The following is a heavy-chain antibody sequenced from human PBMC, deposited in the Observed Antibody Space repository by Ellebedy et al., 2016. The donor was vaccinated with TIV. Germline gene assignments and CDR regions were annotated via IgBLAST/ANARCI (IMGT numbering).Heavy chain of an antibody. CDR1: GFTFSSYW. V-gene: IGHV3-30*01. CDR3: ARDMVLELGVGDPYYYYYGMDV. Sequence: GESLKISCAASGFTFSSYWMSWVRQAPGKGLEWVAVISYDGSNKYYADSVKGRFTISRDNSKNTLYLQMNSLRAEDTAVYYCARDMVLELGVGDPYYYYYGMDVWGQGTTVTVSS. D-gene: IGHD4/OR15-4a*01. CDR2: ISYDGSNK. J-gene: IGHJ6*02.